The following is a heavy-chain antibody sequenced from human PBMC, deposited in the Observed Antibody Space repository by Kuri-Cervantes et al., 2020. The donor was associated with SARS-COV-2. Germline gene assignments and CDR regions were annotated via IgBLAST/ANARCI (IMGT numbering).Heavy chain of an antibody. J-gene: IGHJ4*02. CDR2: IGTAGDT. CDR3: ARGRADSSGYYYYFDY. V-gene: IGHV3-13*04. CDR1: GFTFSSYD. D-gene: IGHD3-22*01. Sequence: GESLKISCAASGFTFSSYDMHWVRQATGKGLEWVSAIGTAGDTYYPGSVKGRFTISRENATNSLYLQMNSLRAGDTAVYYCARGRADSSGYYYYFDYWGQGTLVTVSS.